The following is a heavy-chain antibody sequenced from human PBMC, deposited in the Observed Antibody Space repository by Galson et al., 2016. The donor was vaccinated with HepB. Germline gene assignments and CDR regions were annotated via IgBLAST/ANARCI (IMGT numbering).Heavy chain of an antibody. D-gene: IGHD3-10*01. J-gene: IGHJ5*01. CDR2: SLYDGSDE. Sequence: SLRLSCAASGFTFNSFAMHWVRQAPGKGLEWVAVSLYDGSDEYYVDAVKGRFTISRDNSKNTLYLQMNNLRAEDTAVYYCVRAWELLGRIDSWGQGTLVTVSS. V-gene: IGHV3-30*03. CDR1: GFTFNSFA. CDR3: VRAWELLGRIDS.